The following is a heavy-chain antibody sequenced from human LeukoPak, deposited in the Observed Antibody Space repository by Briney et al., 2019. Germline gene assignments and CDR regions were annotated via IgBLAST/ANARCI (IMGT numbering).Heavy chain of an antibody. D-gene: IGHD2-21*02. CDR1: GFTFSSYA. J-gene: IGHJ4*02. V-gene: IGHV3-23*01. CDR3: AKGFIEVVVTATTFDY. Sequence: PGGSLRLSCAASGFTFSSYAMSWVRQAPGKGLEWVSAISGSGGSTYYADSVKGRFTISRDNSENTLYLQMNSLRAEDTAVYYCAKGFIEVVVTATTFDYWGQGTLVTVSS. CDR2: ISGSGGST.